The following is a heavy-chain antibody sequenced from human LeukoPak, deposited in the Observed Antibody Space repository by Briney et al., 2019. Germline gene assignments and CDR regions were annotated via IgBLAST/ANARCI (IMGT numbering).Heavy chain of an antibody. CDR1: GGSFSGYY. D-gene: IGHD1-26*01. J-gene: IGHJ4*02. CDR3: ARDYEAGATVY. V-gene: IGHV4-34*01. CDR2: INHSGST. Sequence: SETLSLTCAVYGGSFSGYYWSWIRQPPGKGLEWIGEINHSGSTNYNPSLKSRVTISVDTSKNQFSLKLSSVTAADTAVYYCARDYEAGATVYWGQGTLVTVSS.